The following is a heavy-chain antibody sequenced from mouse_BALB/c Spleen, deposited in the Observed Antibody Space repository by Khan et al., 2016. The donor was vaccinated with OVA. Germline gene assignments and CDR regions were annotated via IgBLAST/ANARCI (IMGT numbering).Heavy chain of an antibody. CDR2: INTYTGEP. V-gene: IGHV9-3-1*01. CDR3: ARMKPYWYFDL. CDR1: GYTFTNYG. Sequence: QIQLVQSGPELKKPGETVKISCKASGYTFTNYGMNWVKQAPGKGLKWMGWINTYTGEPTYADDFKGRFAFSLVTSASTAYLQINNLKNEDTAKYFCARMKPYWYFDLWGAGTTVTVSS. J-gene: IGHJ1*01.